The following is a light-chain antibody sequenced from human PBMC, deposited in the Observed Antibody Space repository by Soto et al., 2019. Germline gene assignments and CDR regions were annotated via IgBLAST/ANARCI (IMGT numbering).Light chain of an antibody. CDR3: QQYNNWPPLT. J-gene: IGKJ4*01. CDR2: AAS. Sequence: EIVMTQSPATLSVSPGEGATLSCRASQSVSSDLAWYQQKPGQAPRLLIYAASTRATGIPARFSGSGSGTEFALTISSLQSEDFAVYYCQQYNNWPPLTFGGGTKVEIK. V-gene: IGKV3-15*01. CDR1: QSVSSD.